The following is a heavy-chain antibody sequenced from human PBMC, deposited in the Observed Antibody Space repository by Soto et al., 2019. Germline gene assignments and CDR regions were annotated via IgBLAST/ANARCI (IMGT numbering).Heavy chain of an antibody. CDR2: INPSGGST. CDR1: VYTFTSYY. J-gene: IGHJ4*02. Sequence: ASVKVSCKASVYTFTSYYMHWVRQAPGQGLEWMGIINPSGGSTSYAQKFQGRVTMTRDTSTSTVYMELSSLRSEDTAVYYCARDIGNGDYGNPRSHFDYWGQATLVTVSS. V-gene: IGHV1-46*01. D-gene: IGHD4-17*01. CDR3: ARDIGNGDYGNPRSHFDY.